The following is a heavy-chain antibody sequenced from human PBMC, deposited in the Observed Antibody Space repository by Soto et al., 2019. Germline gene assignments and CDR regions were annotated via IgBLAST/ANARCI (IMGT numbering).Heavy chain of an antibody. CDR2: TWYDGSNK. CDR3: ARDSHVGSGWQLTADY. CDR1: GFTFSSYG. Sequence: QVQLVESGGGVVQPGRSLRLSCAASGFTFSSYGMQWVRQAPGKGLEWVAVTWYDGSNKYYAESVKGRFTISRDNSKNTLYLPMNSLRAEDTAVYYCARDSHVGSGWQLTADYWGQGTLVTVSS. J-gene: IGHJ4*02. D-gene: IGHD6-19*01. V-gene: IGHV3-33*01.